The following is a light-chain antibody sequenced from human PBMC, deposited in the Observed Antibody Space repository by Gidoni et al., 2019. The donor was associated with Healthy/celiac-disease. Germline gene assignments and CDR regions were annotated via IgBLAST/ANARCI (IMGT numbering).Light chain of an antibody. V-gene: IGKV1-39*01. CDR2: AAS. CDR1: QSISSY. J-gene: IGKJ2*03. Sequence: DSQMTQSPSSLSASVGDRVTITCRASQSISSYLHWYQQKPGKAPKLLIYAASSLQSGVPSRFSGSGSGTDFTLTISCLQPEDFATYYCQQSYSTLYSFGQGTKLEIK. CDR3: QQSYSTLYS.